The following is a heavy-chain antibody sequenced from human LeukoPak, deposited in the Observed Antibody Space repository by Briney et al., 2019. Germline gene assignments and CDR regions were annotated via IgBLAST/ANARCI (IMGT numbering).Heavy chain of an antibody. V-gene: IGHV1-8*03. CDR1: GYTFTSYD. CDR3: ARGYSGYDFAYYYYYMDV. Sequence: GASVKVSCKASGYTFTSYDINWVRQATGQGLEWMGWMNPNSGNIGYAQKFQGRVTITRNTSISTAYMELSSLRSEDTAVYYCARGYSGYDFAYYYYYMDVWGKGTTVTVSS. CDR2: MNPNSGNI. D-gene: IGHD5-12*01. J-gene: IGHJ6*03.